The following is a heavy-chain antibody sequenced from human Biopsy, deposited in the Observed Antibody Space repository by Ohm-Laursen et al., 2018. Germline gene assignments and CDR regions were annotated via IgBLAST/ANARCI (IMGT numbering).Heavy chain of an antibody. V-gene: IGHV1-69*01. CDR3: AKRGVERGRPLAY. J-gene: IGHJ4*02. D-gene: IGHD1-1*01. CDR2: INSMFGTT. CDR1: GGTFSSFG. Sequence: SSVKVSCKASGGTFSSFGISWVRQAPGQGLEWMGEINSMFGTTNYAQTFQGRVTITADESTSIAYTEVSSLRSEDTAVYYCAKRGVERGRPLAYWGQGTLVTVSS.